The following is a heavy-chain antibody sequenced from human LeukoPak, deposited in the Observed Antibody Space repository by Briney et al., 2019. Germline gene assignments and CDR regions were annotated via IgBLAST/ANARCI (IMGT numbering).Heavy chain of an antibody. J-gene: IGHJ4*02. CDR2: IHYSGTT. Sequence: SETLSLTYSVSGGSINSYYWSWIRQPPGKGLEWIGYIHYSGTTNYNPSLKSRVTISVDTSKNQFSLKLSSVTAADAAVYYCARRSRSGWNYDYWGQGTLVTVSP. CDR3: ARRSRSGWNYDY. V-gene: IGHV4-59*08. D-gene: IGHD6-19*01. CDR1: GGSINSYY.